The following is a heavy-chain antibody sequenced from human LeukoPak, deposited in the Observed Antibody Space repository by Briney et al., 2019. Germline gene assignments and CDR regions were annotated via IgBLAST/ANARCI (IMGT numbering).Heavy chain of an antibody. CDR2: IKQDGSEK. D-gene: IGHD6-13*01. CDR3: ARDVSGDSSSWYWFDP. J-gene: IGHJ5*02. CDR1: GFTFSSYW. V-gene: IGHV3-7*03. Sequence: GGSLRLSCAASGFTFSSYWMSWVRQAPGKGLEWVANIKQDGSEKYYVDSVKGRFTIPRDNAKNSLYLQMNSLRAEDTAVYYCARDVSGDSSSWYWFDPWGQGTLVTVSS.